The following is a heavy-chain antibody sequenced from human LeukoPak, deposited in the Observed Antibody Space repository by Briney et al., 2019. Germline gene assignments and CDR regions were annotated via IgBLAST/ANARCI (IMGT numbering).Heavy chain of an antibody. CDR1: GFTFSSYG. CDR3: ARGPPSVGQRFDY. D-gene: IGHD2-2*01. V-gene: IGHV3-33*01. Sequence: GRSPRLSCAASGFTFSSYGMHWVRQAPGKGLEWVAVIWYDGSNKYYADSVKGRFTISRDNSKNTLYLQMNSLRAEDTAVYYCARGPPSVGQRFDYWGQGTLVTVSS. J-gene: IGHJ4*02. CDR2: IWYDGSNK.